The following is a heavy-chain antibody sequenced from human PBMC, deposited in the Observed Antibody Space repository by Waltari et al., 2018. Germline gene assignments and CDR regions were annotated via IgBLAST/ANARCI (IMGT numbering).Heavy chain of an antibody. V-gene: IGHV4-59*12. Sequence: QVQLQESGPGLVKPSETLSLTCTVSGVSMGGTYWVWIRQPPGKGLDWVGYVHHSGNTNYNPSLKSRVSMSIYTSNNQFSLSLTSLTTADTAVYYCAREGDGDKGSAFDIWGHGTMVTVSS. CDR3: AREGDGDKGSAFDI. CDR2: VHHSGNT. D-gene: IGHD3-10*01. J-gene: IGHJ3*02. CDR1: GVSMGGTY.